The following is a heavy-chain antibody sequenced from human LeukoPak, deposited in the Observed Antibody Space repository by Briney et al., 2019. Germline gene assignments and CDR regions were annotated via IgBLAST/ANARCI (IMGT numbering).Heavy chain of an antibody. Sequence: GRSLRLSCAASGFTFSSYGMHWVRQAPGKGLERVAVIWYDGSNKYYADSVKGRFTISRDNSKNTLYLQMNSLRAEDTAVYYCAKDLRSYSNFYYFDYWGQGTLVTVSS. CDR1: GFTFSSYG. V-gene: IGHV3-33*06. CDR2: IWYDGSNK. CDR3: AKDLRSYSNFYYFDY. D-gene: IGHD4-11*01. J-gene: IGHJ4*02.